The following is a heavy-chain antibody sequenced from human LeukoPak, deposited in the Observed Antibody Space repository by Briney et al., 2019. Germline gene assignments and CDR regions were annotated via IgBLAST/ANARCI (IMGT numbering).Heavy chain of an antibody. CDR1: GFTFSNYA. CDR2: ISGSAVNT. J-gene: IGHJ4*02. V-gene: IGHV3-23*01. CDR3: ARWYGGMMFDY. D-gene: IGHD6-13*01. Sequence: GGSLRLSCAASGFTFSNYAMSWVRQAPGKGLEWVSAISGSAVNTYYTDSVKGRFTISRDNSKSTLFLQMNSLRAEDTAVYHCARWYGGMMFDYWGQGTLVTVSS.